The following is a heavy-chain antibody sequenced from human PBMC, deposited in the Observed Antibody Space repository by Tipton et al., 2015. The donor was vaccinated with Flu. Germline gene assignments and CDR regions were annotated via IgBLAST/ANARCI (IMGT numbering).Heavy chain of an antibody. CDR2: MFYTGNT. V-gene: IGHV4-31*03. J-gene: IGHJ5*02. D-gene: IGHD1-1*01. Sequence: TLSLTCSVSGGSIRSGGYYWSWIRQHPGKGLEWIGNMFYTGNTYYNPSLKGRVTISGDTSKNQLSLKMTSVTAADTAVYYCARGGAAYNYHWCDPWGQGTLVTVSS. CDR1: GGSIRSGGYY. CDR3: ARGGAAYNYHWCDP.